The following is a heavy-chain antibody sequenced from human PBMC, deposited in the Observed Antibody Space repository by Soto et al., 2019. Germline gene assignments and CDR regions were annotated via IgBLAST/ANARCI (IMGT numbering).Heavy chain of an antibody. CDR1: GFTFSSYG. J-gene: IGHJ4*02. Sequence: PGGSLRLSCAASGFTFSSYGMHWVRQAPGKGLEWVAVISYDGSNKYYADSVKGRFTISRDNSKNTPYLQMNSLRAEDTAVYYCAKDGIVGAGGQGTLVTVSS. V-gene: IGHV3-30*18. CDR2: ISYDGSNK. CDR3: AKDGIVGA. D-gene: IGHD1-26*01.